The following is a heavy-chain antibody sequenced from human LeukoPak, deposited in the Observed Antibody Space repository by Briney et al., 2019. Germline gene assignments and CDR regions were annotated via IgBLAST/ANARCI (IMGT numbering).Heavy chain of an antibody. J-gene: IGHJ5*02. D-gene: IGHD2-21*01. V-gene: IGHV1-2*02. CDR3: ARADRLHGGPYLIGP. CDR1: GYSFTDYY. CDR2: INPNSGGT. Sequence: ASVKVSCKTSGYSFTDYYMHWVRQAPGQGLEWMGWINPNSGGTSSAQKFQGRVAMTRDTSISTVYMEVSWLTSDDTAIYYCARADRLHGGPYLIGPWGQGTLVTVSS.